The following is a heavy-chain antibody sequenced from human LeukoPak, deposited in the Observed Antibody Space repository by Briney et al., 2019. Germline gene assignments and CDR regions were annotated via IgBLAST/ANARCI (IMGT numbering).Heavy chain of an antibody. D-gene: IGHD1-1*01. V-gene: IGHV3-9*01. CDR2: ISWNSGSI. J-gene: IGHJ4*02. CDR1: GFTFDDYA. Sequence: GGSLRLSCAASGFTFDDYAMHWVRQAPGKGLEWVSGISWNSGSIGYADSVKGRFTISRDNAKNSLYLQMNSLRAEDAAVYYCARGGNGFDYWGQGTLVTVSS. CDR3: ARGGNGFDY.